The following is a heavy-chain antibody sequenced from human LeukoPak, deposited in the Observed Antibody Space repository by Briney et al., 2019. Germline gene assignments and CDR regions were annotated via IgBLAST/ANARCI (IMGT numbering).Heavy chain of an antibody. CDR2: ISAYNGNT. CDR3: ARVPHPSTVTHFDY. J-gene: IGHJ4*02. V-gene: IGHV1-18*01. CDR1: GXXFTXYG. D-gene: IGHD4-11*01. Sequence: SXXASGXXFTXYGXXWVRQXPXQXLEXXGWISAYNGNTNYAQKLQGRVTMTTDTSTSTAYMELRSLRSDDTAVYYCARVPHPSTVTHFDYWGQGTLVTVSS.